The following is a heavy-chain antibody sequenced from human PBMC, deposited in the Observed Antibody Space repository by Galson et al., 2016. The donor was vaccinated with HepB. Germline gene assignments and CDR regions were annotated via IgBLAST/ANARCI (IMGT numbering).Heavy chain of an antibody. Sequence: SLRLSCAASGFTFSSYAMNWVRQAPGKGLEWVSSISSGSSYIYYADSVKGRFTISRDNARNSLYLQMNSLRAEATAVYYCARNRGYSGYDAFDIWGQGTMVTVSS. V-gene: IGHV3-21*04. CDR3: ARNRGYSGYDAFDI. CDR1: GFTFSSYA. J-gene: IGHJ3*02. CDR2: ISSGSSYI. D-gene: IGHD5-12*01.